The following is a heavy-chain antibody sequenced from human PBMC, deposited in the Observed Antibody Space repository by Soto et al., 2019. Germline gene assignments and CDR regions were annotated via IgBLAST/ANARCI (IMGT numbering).Heavy chain of an antibody. J-gene: IGHJ4*02. CDR2: IHPNTGAT. D-gene: IGHD1-26*01. CDR1: GYSFTGFY. CDR3: ARWASGSYF. V-gene: IGHV1-2*02. Sequence: APVKVSCKASGYSFTGFYIHWVRQAPGQGLEWMGSIHPNTGATNYAQNFQGRVTMTTDTSISTAYMELSSLRSDDTAVYYCARWASGSYFWGPGTLVTVSS.